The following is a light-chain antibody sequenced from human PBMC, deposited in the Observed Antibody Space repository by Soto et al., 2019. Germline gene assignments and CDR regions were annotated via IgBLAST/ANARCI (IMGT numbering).Light chain of an antibody. J-gene: IGLJ7*01. V-gene: IGLV6-57*01. CDR1: SGSIASNY. CDR2: EDN. CDR3: QSYDSSNLAL. Sequence: NFMLTQPHSVAESPGKTVTISCTRSSGSIASNYVQWYQQRPGSSPTTVIYEDNQRPSGVPDRFSGSIDSSSNSASLTISGMKTEDEADYYCQSYDSSNLALFGGGKQLTVL.